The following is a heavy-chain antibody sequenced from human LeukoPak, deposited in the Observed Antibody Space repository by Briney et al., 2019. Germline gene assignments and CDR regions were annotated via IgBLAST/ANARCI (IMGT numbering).Heavy chain of an antibody. CDR3: AREVQYCSSTSCYGGDWFDP. J-gene: IGHJ5*02. CDR2: ISAYNGNT. Sequence: ASVKVSCKASGYTFTSYSISWVRQAPGQGLEWMGWISAYNGNTNYAQKLQGRVTMTTDTSTSTAYMELRSLRSDDTAVYYCAREVQYCSSTSCYGGDWFDPWGQGTLVTVSS. CDR1: GYTFTSYS. D-gene: IGHD2-2*01. V-gene: IGHV1-18*01.